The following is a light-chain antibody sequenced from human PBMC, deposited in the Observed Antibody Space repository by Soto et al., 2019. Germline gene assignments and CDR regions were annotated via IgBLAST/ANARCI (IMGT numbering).Light chain of an antibody. CDR2: DAS. V-gene: IGKV3-11*01. CDR1: QSVSSY. CDR3: HQRSNWPLT. Sequence: EIVLTQSPATLSLSPGERATLSCRASQSVSSYLAWYQQKPGQAPRLLIDDASNRATGIPARFSGSVSGTDFTLTSSSREPEDFAVYYCHQRSNWPLTFGGGTKVEIK. J-gene: IGKJ4*01.